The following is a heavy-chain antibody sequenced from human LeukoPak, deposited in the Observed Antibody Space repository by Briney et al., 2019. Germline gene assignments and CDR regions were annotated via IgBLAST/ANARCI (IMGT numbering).Heavy chain of an antibody. D-gene: IGHD3-16*02. CDR3: ATAVAWSFRFRVYRSYYFDC. Sequence: EASVKVSCKVPGNTLTDLSMHWVRQAPGKGLEWMGGFDPENGETIYAQKFQGRVTVTEDTSTDTAYMELNSLRSEDTAVYYCATAVAWSFRFRVYRSYYFDCWGQGTLVTVSS. CDR1: GNTLTDLS. V-gene: IGHV1-24*01. CDR2: FDPENGET. J-gene: IGHJ4*02.